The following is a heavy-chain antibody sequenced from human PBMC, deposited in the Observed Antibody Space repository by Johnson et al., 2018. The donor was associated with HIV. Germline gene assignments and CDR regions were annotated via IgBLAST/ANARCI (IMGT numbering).Heavy chain of an antibody. D-gene: IGHD1-1*01. CDR2: IWYDGSKT. J-gene: IGHJ3*02. Sequence: QVQLVEFGGGVVQPGRSLRLSCAASGFTFSSYGMHWVRQAPGKGLDWVAFIWYDGSKTYYGDSVKGRFTISRDNSKNTLYLQMNSLRAEDTAVYYCATSTASDAFDIWGQGTMVTVSS. CDR3: ATSTASDAFDI. V-gene: IGHV3-33*01. CDR1: GFTFSSYG.